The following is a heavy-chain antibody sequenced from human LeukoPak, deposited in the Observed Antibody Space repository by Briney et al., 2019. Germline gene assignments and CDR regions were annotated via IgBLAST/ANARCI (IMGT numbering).Heavy chain of an antibody. D-gene: IGHD6-19*01. Sequence: GGSLRLSCAASGFTFSTYAMSWVRQPPGEGLEWVSLISGRGGGTNYADSVKGRFTISRDNAKNSLYLQMNSLRADDTAVYYCARDRAGAPHDYWGQGTLVTVSS. V-gene: IGHV3-23*01. J-gene: IGHJ4*02. CDR1: GFTFSTYA. CDR2: ISGRGGGT. CDR3: ARDRAGAPHDY.